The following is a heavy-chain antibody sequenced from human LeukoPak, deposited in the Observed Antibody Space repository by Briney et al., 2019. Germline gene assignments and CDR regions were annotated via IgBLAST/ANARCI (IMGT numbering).Heavy chain of an antibody. CDR2: INHSGST. D-gene: IGHD2-2*01. CDR3: ARWRSSTSCNDY. V-gene: IGHV4-34*01. J-gene: IGHJ4*02. Sequence: SETLSLTCAVYGGSFSGYYWSWIRQPPGKGLEWIGEINHSGSTNYNPSLKSRVTISVDMSKNQFSLKLSSVTAADTAVYYCARWRSSTSCNDYWGQGTLVTVSS. CDR1: GGSFSGYY.